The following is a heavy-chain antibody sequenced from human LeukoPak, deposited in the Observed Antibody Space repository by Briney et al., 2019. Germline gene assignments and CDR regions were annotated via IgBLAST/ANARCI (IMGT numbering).Heavy chain of an antibody. CDR1: GFTFSSYA. V-gene: IGHV3-30*04. D-gene: IGHD5-12*01. CDR3: ARDGIGGYSGYDRHYYYYMDV. Sequence: PGGSLRLSCAASGFTFSSYAMHWVRQAPGKGLEWVAVISYDGSNKYYADSVKGRFTISRDNSKNTLYLQMNSLRAEDTAVYYCARDGIGGYSGYDRHYYYYMDVWGKGTTVTVSS. J-gene: IGHJ6*03. CDR2: ISYDGSNK.